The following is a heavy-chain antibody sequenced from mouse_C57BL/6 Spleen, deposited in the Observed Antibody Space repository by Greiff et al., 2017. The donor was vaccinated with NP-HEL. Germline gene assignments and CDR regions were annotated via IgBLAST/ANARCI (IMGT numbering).Heavy chain of an antibody. CDR2: IRLKSDNYAT. CDR3: TGYLYAMDY. D-gene: IGHD2-1*01. V-gene: IGHV6-3*01. Sequence: EVQGVESGGGLVQPGGSMKLSCVASGFTFSNYWMNWVRQSPEKGLEWVAQIRLKSDNYATHYAESVKGRFTISRDDSKSSVYLQMNNLRAEDTGIYYCTGYLYAMDYWGQGTSVTVSS. CDR1: GFTFSNYW. J-gene: IGHJ4*01.